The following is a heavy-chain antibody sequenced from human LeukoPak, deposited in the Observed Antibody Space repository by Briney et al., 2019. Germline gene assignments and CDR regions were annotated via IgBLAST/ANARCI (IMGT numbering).Heavy chain of an antibody. J-gene: IGHJ5*02. CDR2: IKQDGSEK. V-gene: IGHV3-7*04. CDR3: ARGGGTYYDSSGYYS. D-gene: IGHD3-22*01. Sequence: GGSLRLSCAASGSTFSSYWMTWVRQAPGKGLEWVANIKQDGSEKYYVDSVKGRFTISRDNAKNSLYLQMNSLRAEDTAVYYCARGGGTYYDSSGYYSWGQGTLVTVSS. CDR1: GSTFSSYW.